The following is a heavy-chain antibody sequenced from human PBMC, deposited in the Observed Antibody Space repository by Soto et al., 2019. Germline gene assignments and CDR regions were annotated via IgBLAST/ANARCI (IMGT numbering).Heavy chain of an antibody. CDR2: INTGNGDT. CDR3: ARDEDV. V-gene: IGHV1-3*04. J-gene: IGHJ6*02. CDR1: GYTFSTYK. Sequence: QVHLVQSGAEVKKPGASVKVSCKAAGYTFSTYKVHWVRQAPGQGLEWMGWINTGNGDTRYSQKFQDRVTVTSDTSTLTAFMELGRLTFEDTAVYYCARDEDVWGQGTMVTVSS.